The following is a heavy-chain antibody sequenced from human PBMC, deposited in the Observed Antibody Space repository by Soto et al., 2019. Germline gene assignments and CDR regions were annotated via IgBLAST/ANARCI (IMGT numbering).Heavy chain of an antibody. D-gene: IGHD2-15*01. CDR1: GDSVSSNSAA. CDR2: TYYRSKWYN. J-gene: IGHJ5*02. V-gene: IGHV6-1*01. CDR3: ARDPGCSGGSCYLINWFDP. Sequence: LSQTLSLTCAISGDSVSSNSAAWNWIRQSPSRGLEWLGRTYYRSKWYNDYAVSVKSRITINPDTSKNQFSLQLNSVTPEDTAVYYCARDPGCSGGSCYLINWFDPWGQGTLVTVSS.